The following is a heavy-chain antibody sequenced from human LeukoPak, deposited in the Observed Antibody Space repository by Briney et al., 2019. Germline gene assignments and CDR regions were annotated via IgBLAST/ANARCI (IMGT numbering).Heavy chain of an antibody. CDR3: ATPHPVRGALGAIHY. J-gene: IGHJ4*02. V-gene: IGHV3-74*01. D-gene: IGHD4-17*01. Sequence: GGSLRLSCVASGFTFSSYWMHWVRQGPGKGLVWVSRINSDGSGTSYADSVKGRFTVSRDNAKNTLYLQMNSLRVEDTAVYYCATPHPVRGALGAIHYWGQGTLVTVSS. CDR1: GFTFSSYW. CDR2: INSDGSGT.